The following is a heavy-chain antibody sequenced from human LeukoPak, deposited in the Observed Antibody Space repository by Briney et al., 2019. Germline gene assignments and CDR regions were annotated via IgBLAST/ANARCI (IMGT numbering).Heavy chain of an antibody. CDR3: ARASISSPNTAMVDFDY. D-gene: IGHD5-18*01. Sequence: SETLSLTCTVSGGPISSYYWSWIRQPPGKGLEWIGYIYYSGSTNYNPSLKSRVTISVDTSKNQFSLKLSSVTAADTAVYYCARASISSPNTAMVDFDYWGQGTLVTVSS. J-gene: IGHJ4*02. V-gene: IGHV4-59*01. CDR2: IYYSGST. CDR1: GGPISSYY.